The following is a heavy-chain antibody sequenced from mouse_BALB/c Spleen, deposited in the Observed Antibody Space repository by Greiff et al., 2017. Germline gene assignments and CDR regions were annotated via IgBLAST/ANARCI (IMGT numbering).Heavy chain of an antibody. V-gene: IGHV4-1*02. CDR2: INPDSSTI. CDR3: ARPIYYYGSRYYYAMDY. J-gene: IGHJ4*01. Sequence: EVQLVESGGGLVQPGGSLKLSCAASGFDFSRYWMSWVRQAPGKGLEWIGEINPDSSTINYTPSLKDKFIISRDNAKNTLYLQMSKVRSEDTALYYCARPIYYYGSRYYYAMDYWGQGTSVTVSS. D-gene: IGHD1-1*01. CDR1: GFDFSRYW.